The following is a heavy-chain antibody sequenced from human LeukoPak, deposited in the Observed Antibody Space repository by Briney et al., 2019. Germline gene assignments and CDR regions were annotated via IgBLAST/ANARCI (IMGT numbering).Heavy chain of an antibody. CDR2: ISAYNGNT. CDR1: GYTFTSYG. V-gene: IGHV1-18*01. CDR3: ASTGGGREVKLERLPDVFDY. D-gene: IGHD1-1*01. J-gene: IGHJ4*02. Sequence: ASVKVSCKASGYTFTSYGISWVRQAPGQGLEWMGWISAYNGNTNYAQKLQGRVTMTTDTSTSTAYMELRSLRSDDTTVYYCASTGGGREVKLERLPDVFDYWGQGTLVTVSS.